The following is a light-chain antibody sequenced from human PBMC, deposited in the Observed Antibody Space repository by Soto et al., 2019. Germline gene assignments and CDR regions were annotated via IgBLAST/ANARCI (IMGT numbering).Light chain of an antibody. J-gene: IGKJ1*01. Sequence: DIQMTQSPSSLSASVGDRVTITCRASQSISSYLNWYQQKPGKAPKLLIYAASSLQSGVPSRFSGSGSGTDFTLPISSLQPEDFATYYCQQSYSTPSTFGQGTKVDIK. CDR3: QQSYSTPST. CDR1: QSISSY. V-gene: IGKV1-39*01. CDR2: AAS.